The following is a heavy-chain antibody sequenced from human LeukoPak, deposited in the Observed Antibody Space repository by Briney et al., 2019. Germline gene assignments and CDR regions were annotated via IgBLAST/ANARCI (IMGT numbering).Heavy chain of an antibody. V-gene: IGHV3-48*03. CDR2: ISSSGSTI. CDR1: GFTFSSYE. Sequence: GGSLRLSCAASGFTFSSYEMNWVRQAPGKGLEWASYISSSGSTIYYADSVKGRFTISRDNAKNTLYLQMNSLRAEDTAVYYCARFIAAPYYFDYWGRGTLVTVSS. CDR3: ARFIAAPYYFDY. D-gene: IGHD6-13*01. J-gene: IGHJ4*02.